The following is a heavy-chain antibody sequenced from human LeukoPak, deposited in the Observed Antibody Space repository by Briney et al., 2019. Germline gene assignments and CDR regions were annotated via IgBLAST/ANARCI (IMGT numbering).Heavy chain of an antibody. CDR2: IYYIGST. CDR1: GGSISSYY. Sequence: PSETLSLTCTVSGGSISSYYWSWIRQPPGREREWIGYIYYIGSTNYNPSLKSRVTISVDTSKNQFSLKLSSVTAADTAVYYCAREVNGLDYWGQGTLVTVSS. J-gene: IGHJ4*02. CDR3: AREVNGLDY. V-gene: IGHV4-59*01.